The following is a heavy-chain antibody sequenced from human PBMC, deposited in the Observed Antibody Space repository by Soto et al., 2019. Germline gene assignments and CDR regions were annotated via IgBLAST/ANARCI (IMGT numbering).Heavy chain of an antibody. CDR3: AKDRGGSWSGNAFDS. D-gene: IGHD1-26*01. CDR2: ISGSGGST. J-gene: IGHJ3*02. Sequence: EVQLLESGGGLVQPGGSLRLSCAASGFTFSSYAMSWVRQAPGKGLEWVSAISGSGGSTYYADSVKGRFTISRDNSKNTLDLQTNSLRAEDTAVYYCAKDRGGSWSGNAFDSWGQGTMVTVSS. CDR1: GFTFSSYA. V-gene: IGHV3-23*01.